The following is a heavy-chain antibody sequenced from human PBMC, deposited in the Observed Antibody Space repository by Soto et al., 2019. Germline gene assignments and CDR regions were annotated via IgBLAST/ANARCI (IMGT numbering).Heavy chain of an antibody. V-gene: IGHV3-30-3*01. J-gene: IGHJ6*02. CDR2: ISYDGSNK. Sequence: QVQLVESGGGVVQPGRSLRLSCAASGFTFSSYAMHWVRQAPGKGLEWVAVISYDGSNKYYADSVKGRFTISRDNSKNTLYRPMNSLRAEDTAVYYCARDSCSSTSCPRSGMDVWGQGTTVTVSS. D-gene: IGHD2-2*01. CDR3: ARDSCSSTSCPRSGMDV. CDR1: GFTFSSYA.